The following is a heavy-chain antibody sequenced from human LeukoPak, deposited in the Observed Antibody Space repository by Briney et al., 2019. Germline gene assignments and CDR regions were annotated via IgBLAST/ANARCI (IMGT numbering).Heavy chain of an antibody. V-gene: IGHV1-2*02. D-gene: IGHD3-10*01. CDR2: INPNSGGT. J-gene: IGHJ4*02. CDR3: ARCTYYYGSRSCSPFDY. CDR1: GYTFTGYY. Sequence: GASVKVSCKASGYTFTGYYIHWVRQAPGQGLEWMGCINPNSGGTNYAQKFQGRVTMTRDTPITTAYMELSRLRSDDTAVYYCARCTYYYGSRSCSPFDYWGQGTLVTVSS.